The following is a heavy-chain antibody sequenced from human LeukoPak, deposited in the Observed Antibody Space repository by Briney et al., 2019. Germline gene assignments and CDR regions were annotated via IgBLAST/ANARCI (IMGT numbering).Heavy chain of an antibody. CDR1: GGSFSGYY. CDR2: INHSGST. CDR3: ARQPIVVVVAATPEGYYYGMDV. D-gene: IGHD2-15*01. V-gene: IGHV4-34*01. Sequence: SETLSLTCAVYGGSFSGYYWSWIRQPPGKGLEWIGEINHSGSTNYNPSLKSRVTISVDTSKNQFSLKLSSLTAADTAVYYCARQPIVVVVAATPEGYYYGMDVWGQGTTVTVSS. J-gene: IGHJ6*02.